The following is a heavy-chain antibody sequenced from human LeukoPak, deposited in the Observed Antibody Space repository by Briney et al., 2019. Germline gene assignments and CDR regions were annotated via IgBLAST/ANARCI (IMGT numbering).Heavy chain of an antibody. CDR3: ATCYGSGSYYKSGPYPCNWFDP. D-gene: IGHD3-10*01. CDR2: INPNSGGT. V-gene: IGHV1-2*02. J-gene: IGHJ5*02. CDR1: GYTFTGYY. Sequence: ASVKVSCKASGYTFTGYYMHWVRPAPGQGLEWMGWINPNSGGTNYAQKFQGRVTMTRDTSISTANMELSRLRSEDAAVYYCATCYGSGSYYKSGPYPCNWFDPWGQGTLVTVSS.